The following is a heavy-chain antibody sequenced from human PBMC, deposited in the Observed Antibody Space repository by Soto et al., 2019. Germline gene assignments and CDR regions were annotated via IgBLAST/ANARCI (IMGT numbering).Heavy chain of an antibody. CDR3: AKVIRAAAAPYYYYGMDV. V-gene: IGHV3-30*18. Sequence: VQLVESGGGVVQPGRSLRLSCAASGFTFSSYGMHWVRQAPGKGLAWVAVISYDGSNKYYADSVKGRFTISRDNSKNTLYLQMNSLRAEDTAVYYCAKVIRAAAAPYYYYGMDVWGQGTTVTVSS. J-gene: IGHJ6*02. CDR2: ISYDGSNK. D-gene: IGHD6-13*01. CDR1: GFTFSSYG.